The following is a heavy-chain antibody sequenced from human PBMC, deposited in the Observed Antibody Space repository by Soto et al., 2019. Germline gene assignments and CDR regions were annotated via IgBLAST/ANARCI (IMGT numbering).Heavy chain of an antibody. CDR3: ASGSRDGYSDWYLEL. Sequence: QLQLQESGSGLVKPSQTLSLICAVSGDSISSGGYSWTWIRQPPGKGLEWIGYIYHSGTTYYNPALRSRGTISLDRSKNHFSLNLTSVTAADTAVYYCASGSRDGYSDWYLELWGRGTLVTVSS. CDR1: GDSISSGGYS. CDR2: IYHSGTT. V-gene: IGHV4-30-2*01. D-gene: IGHD2-2*01. J-gene: IGHJ2*01.